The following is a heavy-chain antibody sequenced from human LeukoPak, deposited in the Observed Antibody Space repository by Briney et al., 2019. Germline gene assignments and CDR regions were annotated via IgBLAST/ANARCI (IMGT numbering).Heavy chain of an antibody. V-gene: IGHV3-9*01. Sequence: GGSLRLSCAASGFTFDDYAMPWVRQAPGKGLERVSGISWNSGSIGYADSVKGRFTISRDNAKNSLYLQMNSLRAEDTALYYCAKDGCTNGVCQFDYWGQGTLVTVSS. CDR1: GFTFDDYA. J-gene: IGHJ4*02. D-gene: IGHD2-8*01. CDR3: AKDGCTNGVCQFDY. CDR2: ISWNSGSI.